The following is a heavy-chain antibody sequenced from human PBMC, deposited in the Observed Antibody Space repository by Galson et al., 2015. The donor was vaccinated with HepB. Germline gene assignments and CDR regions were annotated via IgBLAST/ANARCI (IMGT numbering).Heavy chain of an antibody. V-gene: IGHV3-21*01. J-gene: IGHJ4*02. CDR3: ARADRLFDFWNSLNRGTY. CDR2: ISSSSSHI. CDR1: GFTLSSYS. Sequence: SLRLSCAASGFTLSSYSMDWVRQAPGKGLEWVSSISSSSSHIYYADSVKGRFTISRDNAENALYLQMNSLRAEDTAVYYCARADRLFDFWNSLNRGTYWGQGTLVTVSS. D-gene: IGHD3-3*01.